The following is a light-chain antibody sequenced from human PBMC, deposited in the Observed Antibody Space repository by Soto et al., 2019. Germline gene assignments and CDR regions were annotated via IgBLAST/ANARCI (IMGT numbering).Light chain of an antibody. CDR3: SSYAGSTIFV. V-gene: IGLV2-8*01. CDR2: DVI. CDR1: SSDVGGYNY. J-gene: IGLJ1*01. Sequence: QSALTQLPSASGSPGQSVTISCTGTSSDVGGYNYVSWYQQHPGKAPRLMIYDVIKRPSGVPDRFSGSKSGNTASLTVSGLQAEDEADYYCSSYAGSTIFVFGLGTKVTVL.